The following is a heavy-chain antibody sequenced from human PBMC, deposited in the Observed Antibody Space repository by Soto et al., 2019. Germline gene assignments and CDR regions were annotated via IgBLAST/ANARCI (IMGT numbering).Heavy chain of an antibody. CDR3: TKLTTAHYYYGMDV. CDR2: IIPILGIA. CDR1: GGTFSSYT. Sequence: QVQLVQSGAEVKKPGSSVKVSCKASGGTFSSYTISWVRQAPGQGLEWMGRIIPILGIANYAQKFQGRVTITADKSTSTAYMELSSLRSEDTAVYYCTKLTTAHYYYGMDVWGQGTTVTVSS. D-gene: IGHD4-17*01. V-gene: IGHV1-69*02. J-gene: IGHJ6*02.